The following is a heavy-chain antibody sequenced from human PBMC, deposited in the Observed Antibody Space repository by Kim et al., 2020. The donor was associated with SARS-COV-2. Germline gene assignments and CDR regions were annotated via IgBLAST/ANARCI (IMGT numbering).Heavy chain of an antibody. CDR3: ARVPYQLRLFDP. J-gene: IGHJ5*02. D-gene: IGHD2-2*01. Sequence: KYSQKFQDRVTITRDTSASTAYMELSSLRSEDTAVYYCARVPYQLRLFDPWGQGTLVTVSS. V-gene: IGHV1-3*01.